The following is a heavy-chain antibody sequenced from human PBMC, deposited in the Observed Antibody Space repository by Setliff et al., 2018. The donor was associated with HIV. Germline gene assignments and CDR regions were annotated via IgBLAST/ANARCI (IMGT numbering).Heavy chain of an antibody. V-gene: IGHV2-5*02. D-gene: IGHD6-19*01. J-gene: IGHJ4*02. CDR2: IYWDDDK. CDR3: ARRRQQWLVFDY. Sequence: SGPTLVNPTQTLTLTCTVSGFSLSSSGVVVGWIRQPPGKALEWLALIYWDDDKAYSPSLKSRLTIIKDTSKNQVVFTVTNMDPVDTATYYCARRRQQWLVFDYWGQGTLVTVSS. CDR1: GFSLSSSGVV.